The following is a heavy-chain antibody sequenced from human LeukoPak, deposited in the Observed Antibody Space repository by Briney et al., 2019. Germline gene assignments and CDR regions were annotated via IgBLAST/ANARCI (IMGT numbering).Heavy chain of an antibody. CDR1: GFTFSSYE. V-gene: IGHV3-48*03. CDR3: ARDPGYNYGIDY. CDR2: ISSSGSTI. J-gene: IGHJ4*02. D-gene: IGHD5-18*01. Sequence: QPGGSLRLSCAASGFTFSSYEMNWVRQAPGKGLEWVSYISSSGSTIYYADSVKGRFTISRDNAKNSLYLQMNSLRAEDTAVYYCARDPGYNYGIDYCGQGTLVTVSS.